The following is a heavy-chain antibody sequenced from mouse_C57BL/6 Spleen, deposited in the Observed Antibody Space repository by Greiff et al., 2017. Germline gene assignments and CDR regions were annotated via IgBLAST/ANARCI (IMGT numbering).Heavy chain of an antibody. CDR1: GFTFSSYA. CDR2: ISDGGSYT. Sequence: EVKLVESGGGLVKPGGSLKLSCAASGFTFSSYAMSWVRQTPEKRLEWVATISDGGSYTYYPDNVKGRFTISRDNAKNNLYLQMSHLKSEDTAMYYGARDLEDGFYAMDYWGQGTSVTVSS. D-gene: IGHD2-3*01. V-gene: IGHV5-4*01. J-gene: IGHJ4*01. CDR3: ARDLEDGFYAMDY.